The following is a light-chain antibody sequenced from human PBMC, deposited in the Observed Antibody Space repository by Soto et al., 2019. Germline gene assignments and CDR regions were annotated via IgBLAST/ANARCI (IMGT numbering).Light chain of an antibody. Sequence: EIVMTQSPATLSVSPGGRATLSCRASQSISDTLAWYQQKPGQAPRLLIHGASTRATGFPARFSGSGSGTDFTLTISSLQSEDFAVYYCQQYNNWPWTFGQGTQVDIK. V-gene: IGKV3-15*01. CDR3: QQYNNWPWT. CDR2: GAS. J-gene: IGKJ1*01. CDR1: QSISDT.